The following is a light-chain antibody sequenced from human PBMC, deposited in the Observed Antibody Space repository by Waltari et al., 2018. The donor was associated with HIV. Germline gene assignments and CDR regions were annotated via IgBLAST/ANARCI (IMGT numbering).Light chain of an antibody. CDR1: SGNIGKYNL. Sequence: QSALTQQASVSGSLGQSITISCNGTSGNIGKYNLVSWYQQHPGKAPKLLIYEVTRRPSGISRRFSASKSDNTASLTISGLQAEDEAAYFCGSYAVTTDFFVFGGGT. V-gene: IGLV2-23*02. J-gene: IGLJ1*01. CDR3: GSYAVTTDFFV. CDR2: EVT.